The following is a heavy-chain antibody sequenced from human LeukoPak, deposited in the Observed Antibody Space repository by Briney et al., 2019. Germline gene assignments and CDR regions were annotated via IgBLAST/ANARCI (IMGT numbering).Heavy chain of an antibody. CDR3: ARGGGPHNCGGDCYWTGWPRTGYFDL. J-gene: IGHJ2*01. CDR2: INPSGGST. Sequence: ASVKVSCKASGYTFTSYYMHWVRQAPGQGLEWMGIINPSGGSTSYAQKFQGRVTMTRDMSTSTVYMELSSLRSEDTAVYYCARGGGPHNCGGDCYWTGWPRTGYFDLWGRGTLVTVSS. V-gene: IGHV1-46*01. D-gene: IGHD2-21*02. CDR1: GYTFTSYY.